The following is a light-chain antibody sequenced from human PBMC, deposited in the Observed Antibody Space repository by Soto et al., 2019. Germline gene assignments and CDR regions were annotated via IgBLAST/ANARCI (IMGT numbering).Light chain of an antibody. CDR1: QRIRNY. CDR3: QQRDSTHYN. CDR2: VAY. V-gene: IGKV1-39*01. J-gene: IGKJ3*01. Sequence: IQMTQSPSSLSASVGDRVTITCRACQRIRNYVNWYQQKPGKAPKFLIDVAYTLQSGVPSRFRGRGSGTDFTLTISSLRPEEHATDYWQQRDSTHYNVGPGT.